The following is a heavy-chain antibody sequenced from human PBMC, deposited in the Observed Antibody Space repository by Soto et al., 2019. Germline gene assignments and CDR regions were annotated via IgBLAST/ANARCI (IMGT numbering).Heavy chain of an antibody. J-gene: IGHJ4*02. CDR3: GRDGGYQRFDF. V-gene: IGHV1-46*03. D-gene: IGHD2-2*01. Sequence: QVQLVQSGAEEKKPGASVKVSCKASGYTFTSYYIHWVRQAPGQGLEWMGIINPSGGDITYAQKFQGRVTMTRDTSTSTVYMELSSLRSEDTAVYYCGRDGGYQRFDFWGQGALVTVSS. CDR1: GYTFTSYY. CDR2: INPSGGDI.